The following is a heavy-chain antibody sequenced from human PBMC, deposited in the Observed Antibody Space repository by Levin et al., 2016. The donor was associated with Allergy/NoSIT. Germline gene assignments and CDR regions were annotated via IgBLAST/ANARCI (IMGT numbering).Heavy chain of an antibody. V-gene: IGHV3-30*18. CDR3: AKDLGVAAAGLDY. CDR2: ISYDGNFK. CDR1: GFTFSIYG. Sequence: GGSLRLSCAASGFTFSIYGMHWVRQAPGKGLECVAIISYDGNFKFYADSVKGRFTISRDNSKNILYLQMNSLRAEDTGLYYCAKDLGVAAAGLDYWGQGTLVTVSS. J-gene: IGHJ4*02. D-gene: IGHD6-13*01.